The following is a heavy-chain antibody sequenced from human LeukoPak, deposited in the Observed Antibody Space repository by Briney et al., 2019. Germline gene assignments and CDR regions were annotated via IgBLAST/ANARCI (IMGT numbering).Heavy chain of an antibody. CDR1: GFTFSSYA. J-gene: IGHJ4*02. V-gene: IGHV3-23*01. D-gene: IGHD7-27*01. Sequence: PGGSLRLSCAASGFTFSSYAMSWVRQAPGKGLEWVSAISGSGGSTYYADSVKGRFTISRDNSKNTLYLQMNSLRAEDTAVYYCAKDPHILGMNDYFDYWGQGTLVTVSS. CDR3: AKDPHILGMNDYFDY. CDR2: ISGSGGST.